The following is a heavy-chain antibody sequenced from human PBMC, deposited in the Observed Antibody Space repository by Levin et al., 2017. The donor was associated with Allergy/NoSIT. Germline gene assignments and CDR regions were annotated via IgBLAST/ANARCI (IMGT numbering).Heavy chain of an antibody. D-gene: IGHD3-16*01. CDR2: INPNSGST. V-gene: IGHV1-2*02. CDR1: GKTGKEED. J-gene: IGHJ4*02. CDR3: TRDAGNPTYCEVLGAK. Sequence: ASVKVSCKASGKTGKEEDRKGGGEEKGKRLEWMGWINPNSGSTNSAQKFQGRVTMTRDTSINTAYMNLSRLRSDDTAVYYCTRDAGNPTYCEVLGAKGVQGTLVTVSS.